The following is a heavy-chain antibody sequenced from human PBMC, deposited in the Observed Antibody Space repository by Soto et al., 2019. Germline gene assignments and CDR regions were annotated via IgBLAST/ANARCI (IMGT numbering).Heavy chain of an antibody. Sequence: EVQLVESGGDLVQPGESLRLSCAASGFTFRSYSMHWVRQAPGKGLVWVSRINSDGSTTTYADSVKGRFTISRDNAKNTLYLHMNSLRAEDTAVYYCVNYDITKDWGQGTLVTVSS. D-gene: IGHD3-9*01. CDR3: VNYDITKD. J-gene: IGHJ1*01. CDR1: GFTFRSYS. V-gene: IGHV3-74*01. CDR2: INSDGSTT.